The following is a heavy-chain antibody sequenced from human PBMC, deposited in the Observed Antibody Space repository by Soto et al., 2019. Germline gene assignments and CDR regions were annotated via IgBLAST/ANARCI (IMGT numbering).Heavy chain of an antibody. CDR2: IDGDSGDT. CDR1: GYTFTNYY. Sequence: QVQLVQSGAEVKKPGASVKVSCKASGYTFTNYYIHWVRQAPGQGLEWMGWIDGDSGDTKDAQKFQGWVTMTRDTSINTAYMVLSRLTSDDTAVYYCARTPNNGRAGVYGMDVWGQGTTVTVSS. J-gene: IGHJ6*02. V-gene: IGHV1-2*04. D-gene: IGHD2-8*01. CDR3: ARTPNNGRAGVYGMDV.